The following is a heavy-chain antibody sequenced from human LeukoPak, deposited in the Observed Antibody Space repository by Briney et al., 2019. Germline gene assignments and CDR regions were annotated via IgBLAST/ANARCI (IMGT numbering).Heavy chain of an antibody. CDR3: ARGHTAMTSGWFDP. Sequence: SETLSLTCTVSGYSISSGYYWGWIRQPPGKGLEWIGSIYHSGSTYYNPSLKSRDTISVDTSKNQFSLKLSSVTAADTAVYYCARGHTAMTSGWFDPWGQGTLVTVSS. CDR1: GYSISSGYY. CDR2: IYHSGST. V-gene: IGHV4-38-2*02. J-gene: IGHJ5*02. D-gene: IGHD5-18*01.